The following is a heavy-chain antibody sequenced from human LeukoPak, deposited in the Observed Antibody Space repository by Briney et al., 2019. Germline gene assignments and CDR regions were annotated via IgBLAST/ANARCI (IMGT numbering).Heavy chain of an antibody. CDR2: INHSGST. Sequence: SETLSLTCAVSGGSLSGYYWTWIRQPPGKGLEWIGEINHSGSTNYNPSLKSRVTISVDTSRKQFFLRLSSVTAADTAMYYCARYQTGTMFAVWGQGTLVTISS. CDR3: ARYQTGTMFAV. V-gene: IGHV4-34*01. CDR1: GGSLSGYY. J-gene: IGHJ4*02. D-gene: IGHD1/OR15-1a*01.